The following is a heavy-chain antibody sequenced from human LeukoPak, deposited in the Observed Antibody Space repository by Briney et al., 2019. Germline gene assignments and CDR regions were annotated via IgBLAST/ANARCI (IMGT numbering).Heavy chain of an antibody. Sequence: SVKVSCKVSGGTFSSYAISWVRQAPGQGLEWMGRIIPILGIANYAQKFQGRVTITADKSTSTAYMELSSLRSEDTAVYYCARDSGGYCSSTSCPNDWFDPWGQGTLVTVSS. J-gene: IGHJ5*02. CDR2: IIPILGIA. D-gene: IGHD2-2*01. CDR3: ARDSGGYCSSTSCPNDWFDP. V-gene: IGHV1-69*04. CDR1: GGTFSSYA.